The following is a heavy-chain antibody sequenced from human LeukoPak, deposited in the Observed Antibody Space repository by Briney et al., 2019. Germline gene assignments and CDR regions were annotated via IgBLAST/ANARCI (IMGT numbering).Heavy chain of an antibody. CDR3: ARAPYDFWSGYYHY. J-gene: IGHJ4*02. CDR1: GGTFSSYA. Sequence: ASVKVSCKASGGTFSSYAISWVRQAPGQGLEWMGWISAYNGNTNYAQKLQGRVTMTTDTSTSTAYMELRSLRSDDTAVYYCARAPYDFWSGYYHYWGQGTLVTVSS. D-gene: IGHD3-3*01. V-gene: IGHV1-18*01. CDR2: ISAYNGNT.